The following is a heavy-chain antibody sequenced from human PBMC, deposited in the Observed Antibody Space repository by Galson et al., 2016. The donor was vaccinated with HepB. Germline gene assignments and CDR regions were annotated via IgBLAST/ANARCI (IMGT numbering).Heavy chain of an antibody. CDR3: AKDKTQRWNWGLDN. CDR1: GFTFSNYG. CDR2: ISYDGSNK. J-gene: IGHJ4*02. D-gene: IGHD7-27*01. Sequence: SLRLSCAASGFTFSNYGMHWVRQAPGKGLEWVAVISYDGSNKYNAESVQGRFTISRDNSMNTLYLQMNSLRAEDTAVYYCAKDKTQRWNWGLDNWGQGTLVTVSS. V-gene: IGHV3-30*18.